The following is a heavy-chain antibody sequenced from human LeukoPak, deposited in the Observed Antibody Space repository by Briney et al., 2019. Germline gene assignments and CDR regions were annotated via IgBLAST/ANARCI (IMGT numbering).Heavy chain of an antibody. V-gene: IGHV4-34*01. CDR2: INHSGST. CDR1: GGSFSGYY. J-gene: IGHJ4*02. Sequence: SETLSLTRAVYGGSFSGYYWSWIRQPPGKGLEWIGEINHSGSTNYNPSLKSRVTISVDTSKNQFSLKLSSVTAADTAVYYCARLPGRYSSSDYWGQGTLVTVSS. D-gene: IGHD6-6*01. CDR3: ARLPGRYSSSDY.